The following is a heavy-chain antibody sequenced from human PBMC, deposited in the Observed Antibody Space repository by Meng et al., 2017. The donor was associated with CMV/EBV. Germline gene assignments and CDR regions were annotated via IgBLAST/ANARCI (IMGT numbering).Heavy chain of an antibody. V-gene: IGHV4-34*01. CDR3: ARIGAEYYDFWSGYYTDYYYGMDV. CDR2: INHSGST. CDR1: GVSFRGVS. J-gene: IGHJ6*02. Sequence: QTLSLTCAVYGVSFRGVSCSWIRQRPGKGLEWIGEINHSGSTNYNPSLKSRVTISVDTSKNQFSLKLSSVTAADTAVYYCARIGAEYYDFWSGYYTDYYYGMDVWGQGTTVTVSS. D-gene: IGHD3-3*01.